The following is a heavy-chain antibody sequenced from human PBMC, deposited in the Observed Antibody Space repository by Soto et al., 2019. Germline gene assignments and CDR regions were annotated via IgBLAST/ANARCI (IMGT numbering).Heavy chain of an antibody. V-gene: IGHV1-18*01. CDR3: ARGARYQNCSGGSCPVYYYGMDV. J-gene: IGHJ6*02. Sequence: ASVKVSCKASGYTFTSYGISWVRQAPGQGLEWMGWISAYNGNTNYAQKLQGRVTMTTDTSTSTAYMELRSLRSDDTAVYYRARGARYQNCSGGSCPVYYYGMDVWGQGTTVTVSS. D-gene: IGHD2-15*01. CDR2: ISAYNGNT. CDR1: GYTFTSYG.